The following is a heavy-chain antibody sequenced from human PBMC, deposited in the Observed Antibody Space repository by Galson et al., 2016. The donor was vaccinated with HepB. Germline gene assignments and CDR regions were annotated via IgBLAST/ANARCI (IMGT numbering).Heavy chain of an antibody. CDR2: IYHSGST. Sequence: SETLSLTCTVSDGSVISDSDYWTWIRQPPGKGLEWIGYIYHSGSTNYNPSLKSRLTMSVDTSKNQFSLKLGSLTAADTAVYYCARDWGYCSRTRCYAFDTWGQGTLVTVSS. J-gene: IGHJ4*02. D-gene: IGHD2-2*01. CDR3: ARDWGYCSRTRCYAFDT. V-gene: IGHV4-61*01. CDR1: DGSVISDSDY.